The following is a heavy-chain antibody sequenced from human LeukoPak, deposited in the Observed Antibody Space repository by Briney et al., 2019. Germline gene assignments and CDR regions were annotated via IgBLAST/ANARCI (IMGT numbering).Heavy chain of an antibody. J-gene: IGHJ4*02. CDR1: GFTFSSYG. CDR3: ANAYYYDSSGYYFDY. CDR2: IRYDGSNK. D-gene: IGHD3-22*01. V-gene: IGHV3-30*02. Sequence: AGGSLRLSCAASGFTFSSYGMRWVRQARGRGVEGVAFIRYDGSNKYYADSVKGRFTISRDKSKNTLYLQMNSLRAEDTAVYYCANAYYYDSSGYYFDYWGQGTLVTVSS.